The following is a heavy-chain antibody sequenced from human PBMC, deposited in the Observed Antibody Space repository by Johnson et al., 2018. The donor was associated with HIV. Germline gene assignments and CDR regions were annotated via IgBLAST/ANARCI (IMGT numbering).Heavy chain of an antibody. D-gene: IGHD5-18*01. CDR1: GFTFGDYY. CDR3: ARDGRDLVTRGGFDV. V-gene: IGHV3-11*04. CDR2: ISSSGRTI. J-gene: IGHJ3*01. Sequence: QVLLVESGGGLVKPGGSLRLSCAASGFTFGDYYMSWIRQAPGKGLEWVSYISSSGRTIYYVDSVKGRFTISRDNTKNSLYLQMNSLRAEDTAVYYCARDGRDLVTRGGFDVWGPGTVVTVSS.